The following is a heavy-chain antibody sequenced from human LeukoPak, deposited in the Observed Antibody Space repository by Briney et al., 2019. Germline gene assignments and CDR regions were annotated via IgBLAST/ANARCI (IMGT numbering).Heavy chain of an antibody. D-gene: IGHD3-16*01. Sequence: PGGSLRLSCAASGFTFSSYGMHWVRQAPGKGLEWVAVIWYDGSNKYYADSVKGRFTISRDNAKNSLYLQMNSLRAEDTAVYYCARGRSVGYYGMDVWGQGTTVTVSS. CDR2: IWYDGSNK. J-gene: IGHJ6*02. CDR3: ARGRSVGYYGMDV. V-gene: IGHV3-33*01. CDR1: GFTFSSYG.